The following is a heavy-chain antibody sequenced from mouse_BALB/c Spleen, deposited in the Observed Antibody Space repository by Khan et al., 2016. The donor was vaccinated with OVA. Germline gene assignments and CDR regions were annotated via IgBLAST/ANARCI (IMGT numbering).Heavy chain of an antibody. D-gene: IGHD1-2*01. CDR3: ARVDYGYGFAY. CDR1: GFTFSDYY. V-gene: IGHV7-3*02. Sequence: EVQLQESGGGLVEPGGSLRLSCATSGFTFSDYYMSWVRQPPGKALEWLGFIRKKASGYTTEYSASGKGRFTISRDNSQSILYRQMNGLRAEDSATYYCARVDYGYGFAYWGQGTLVTVSA. CDR2: IRKKASGYTT. J-gene: IGHJ3*01.